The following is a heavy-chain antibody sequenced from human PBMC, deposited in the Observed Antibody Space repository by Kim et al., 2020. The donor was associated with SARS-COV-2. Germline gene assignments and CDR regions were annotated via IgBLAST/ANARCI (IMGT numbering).Heavy chain of an antibody. Sequence: SETLSLTCTVSGGSISSYYWSWIRQPPGKGLEWIGYIYYSGSTNYNPSLKSRVTISVDTSKNQFSLKLSSVTAADTAVYYCVRVGNNGGGGMEWGQGTRV. J-gene: IGHJ4*02. V-gene: IGHV4-59*13. CDR3: VRVGNNGGGGME. CDR2: IYYSGST. D-gene: IGHD3-16*01. CDR1: GGSISSYY.